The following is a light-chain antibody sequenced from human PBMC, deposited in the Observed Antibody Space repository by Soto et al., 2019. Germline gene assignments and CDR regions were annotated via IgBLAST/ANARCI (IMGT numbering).Light chain of an antibody. Sequence: QSALTQPASVSGSPGQSITISCTGTSSDVGGYNYVSWYQQHPGKAPKLMIYDVSNRPSGVSNRFSGSKSGNTASLTISGLQAEDEADCYCSSYTSSSTLEGVFGGGTKLTVL. V-gene: IGLV2-14*01. J-gene: IGLJ3*02. CDR2: DVS. CDR1: SSDVGGYNY. CDR3: SSYTSSSTLEGV.